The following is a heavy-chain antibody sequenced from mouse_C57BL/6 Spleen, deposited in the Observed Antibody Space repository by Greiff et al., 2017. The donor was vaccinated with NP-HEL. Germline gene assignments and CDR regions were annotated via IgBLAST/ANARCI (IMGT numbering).Heavy chain of an antibody. Sequence: VQLQQPGAELVMPGASVKLSCKASGYTFTSYWMHWVKQRPGQGLEWIGEIDPSDSYTNYNQKFKGKSTLTVDKSSSTAYMQLISLTSEDSAVYYCARRNYYGSSFFDYWGQGTTLTVSS. CDR1: GYTFTSYW. J-gene: IGHJ2*01. V-gene: IGHV1-69*01. D-gene: IGHD1-1*01. CDR2: IDPSDSYT. CDR3: ARRNYYGSSFFDY.